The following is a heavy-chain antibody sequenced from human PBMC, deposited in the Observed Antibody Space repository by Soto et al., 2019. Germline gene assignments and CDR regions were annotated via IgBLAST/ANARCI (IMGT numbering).Heavy chain of an antibody. J-gene: IGHJ6*02. CDR2: IYHSGST. Sequence: QVQLQESGPGLVKPSGTLSLTCAVSGGSISSSNWWSWVRQPPGKGLEWIGEIYHSGSTNYNPSLKSRVTIPVDKSTNQFSLKLSSVTAADTAVYYCARVVGGYYYGMDVWGQGTTVTVSS. CDR1: GGSISSSNW. V-gene: IGHV4-4*02. D-gene: IGHD2-2*01. CDR3: ARVVGGYYYGMDV.